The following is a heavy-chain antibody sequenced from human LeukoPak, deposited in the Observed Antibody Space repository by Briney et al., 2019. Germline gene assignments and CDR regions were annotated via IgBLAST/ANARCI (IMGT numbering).Heavy chain of an antibody. J-gene: IGHJ2*01. CDR1: GGSISSGDYY. Sequence: PSQTLSLTCTVSGGSISSGDYYWSWIRQPPGKGLEWIGYIYYSGSAYYNPSLKSRVTISVDTSKNQFSLKLSSVTAADTAVYYCARDYPSTVRLRYFDLWGRGTLVTVSS. CDR3: ARDYPSTVRLRYFDL. D-gene: IGHD4-17*01. V-gene: IGHV4-30-4*01. CDR2: IYYSGSA.